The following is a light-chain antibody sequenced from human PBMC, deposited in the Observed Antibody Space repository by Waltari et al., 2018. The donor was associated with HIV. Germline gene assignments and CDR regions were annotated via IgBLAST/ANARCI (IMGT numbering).Light chain of an antibody. Sequence: DIQMTQSPSSLSASVGDRVTISCRASQSISSYLNWYQQKPGKAPNLLIYAAYNLESGAPSRFSGSGSGTDFTLTISSLQPEDFATYYCQQSYSMPTFGQGTEVQVK. CDR1: QSISSY. CDR2: AAY. CDR3: QQSYSMPT. J-gene: IGKJ1*01. V-gene: IGKV1-39*01.